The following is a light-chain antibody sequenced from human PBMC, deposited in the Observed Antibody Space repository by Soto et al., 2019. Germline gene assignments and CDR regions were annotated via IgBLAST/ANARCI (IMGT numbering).Light chain of an antibody. CDR3: CSYAGTTSFV. J-gene: IGLJ2*01. CDR1: SSDVGSSNF. Sequence: QSALTQPASVSGSPGQSITISCTGSSSDVGSSNFVSWYQQHPGKAPQFMIYEVNKRPPGISNRFSGSKSGNTASLTISGLQAEDESDYYCCSYAGTTSFVFGGGTKLTVL. CDR2: EVN. V-gene: IGLV2-23*02.